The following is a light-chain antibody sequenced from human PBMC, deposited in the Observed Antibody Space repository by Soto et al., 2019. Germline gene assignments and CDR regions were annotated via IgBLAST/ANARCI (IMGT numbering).Light chain of an antibody. CDR2: DNH. J-gene: IGLJ1*01. CDR3: AAWDVSLKCFV. Sequence: QSVLTQPPSASGTPGQRVTFSCSGSSSNIGINTVNWYRQLPGTAPRLLISDNHRRPSGVPDRFSGSKSGTSASLAISGLQSEDEAPYFCAAWDVSLKCFVFATWSKVTVL. V-gene: IGLV1-44*01. CDR1: SSNIGINT.